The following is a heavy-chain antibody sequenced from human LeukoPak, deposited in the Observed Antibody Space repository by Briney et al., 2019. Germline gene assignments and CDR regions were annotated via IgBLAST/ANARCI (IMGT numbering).Heavy chain of an antibody. D-gene: IGHD3-3*01. CDR2: IKQDGGEK. Sequence: GGSLRLSCAASGFTISSYWISWVRQAPGKGPEWVANIKQDGGEKYYVDSVKGRFTISRDNAKNSLYLQMDSLRAEDTAAYYCARDAFSRISVFGVVSDAFDIWGQGTMVTVSS. J-gene: IGHJ3*02. CDR1: GFTISSYW. V-gene: IGHV3-7*01. CDR3: ARDAFSRISVFGVVSDAFDI.